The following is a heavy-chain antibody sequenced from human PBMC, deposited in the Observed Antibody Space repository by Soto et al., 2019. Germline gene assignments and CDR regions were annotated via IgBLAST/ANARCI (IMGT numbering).Heavy chain of an antibody. Sequence: EVQLLESGGGLVQPGGSLRLSCAASGFTFGNFGMNWVRQAPGKGLEWVSGIIGGGGSTYYADSVKGRFTISRDPSKNTSCLEMNSLRAEDTAVYYCAKVFIVVVTVIRPDDAFDVWGQGTLVTVSS. CDR3: AKVFIVVVTVIRPDDAFDV. CDR2: IIGGGGST. D-gene: IGHD2-21*02. J-gene: IGHJ3*01. CDR1: GFTFGNFG. V-gene: IGHV3-23*01.